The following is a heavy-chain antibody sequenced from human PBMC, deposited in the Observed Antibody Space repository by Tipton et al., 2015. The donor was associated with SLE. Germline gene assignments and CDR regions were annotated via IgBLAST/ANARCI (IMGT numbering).Heavy chain of an antibody. V-gene: IGHV1-18*01. CDR1: GYTFTSYG. Sequence: QLVQSGAEVKKPGASVKVSCKASGYTFTSYGVSWVRQAPGQGLEWMGWISAYNGNTNYAQKLQDRVTMTTDTTTSTAYMELRSLRSDDTAVYYCARAPHDYGEYEDYFDYWGQGTLVTVSS. J-gene: IGHJ4*02. CDR2: ISAYNGNT. CDR3: ARAPHDYGEYEDYFDY. D-gene: IGHD4-17*01.